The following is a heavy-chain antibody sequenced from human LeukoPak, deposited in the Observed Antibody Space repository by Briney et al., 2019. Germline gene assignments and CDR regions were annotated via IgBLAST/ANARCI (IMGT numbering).Heavy chain of an antibody. CDR1: GFIFSSYW. CDR3: AKGDRYQVLYYFDY. D-gene: IGHD2-2*01. J-gene: IGHJ4*02. Sequence: GGSLRLSCAASGFIFSSYWMNWARQAPGEGLEWVSAISGSGGSTYYADSVKGRFTISRDNSKNTLYLQMNSLRAEDTAVYYCAKGDRYQVLYYFDYWGQGTLVTVSS. CDR2: ISGSGGST. V-gene: IGHV3-23*01.